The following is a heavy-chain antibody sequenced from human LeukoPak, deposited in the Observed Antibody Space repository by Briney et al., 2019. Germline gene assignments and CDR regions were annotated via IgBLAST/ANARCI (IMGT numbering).Heavy chain of an antibody. Sequence: SETLPLTCAVYGVSLRGYYWSWIRQSPEKGLEWIGEVNHEGDSIYSPSLKSRLTVSVDMSKNQFSLNLRSVTAADTAVYFCARGSNYVSDYYFDVWGKGTTVIVSS. CDR2: VNHEGDS. D-gene: IGHD4-11*01. CDR3: ARGSNYVSDYYFDV. CDR1: GVSLRGYY. J-gene: IGHJ6*03. V-gene: IGHV4-34*01.